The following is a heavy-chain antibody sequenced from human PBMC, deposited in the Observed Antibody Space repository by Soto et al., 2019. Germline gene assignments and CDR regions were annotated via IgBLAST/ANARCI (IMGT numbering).Heavy chain of an antibody. CDR3: ARRPRRTQRGYSGYDYGPLFMDV. Sequence: HPGGSLRLSCAASGFTFSSYGMHWVRQAPGKGLEWVAVIWYDGSNKYYADSVKGRFTISRDNSKNTLYLQMNSLRAEDTAVYYCARRPRRTQRGYSGYDYGPLFMDVWGQGTTVTVSS. V-gene: IGHV3-33*01. CDR2: IWYDGSNK. D-gene: IGHD5-12*01. J-gene: IGHJ6*02. CDR1: GFTFSSYG.